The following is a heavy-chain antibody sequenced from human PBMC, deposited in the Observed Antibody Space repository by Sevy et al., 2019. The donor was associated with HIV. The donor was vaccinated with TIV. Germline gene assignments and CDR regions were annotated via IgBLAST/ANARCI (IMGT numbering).Heavy chain of an antibody. CDR1: GFTFSSYA. CDR3: AKPRGATYYYDSSGTPGRD. J-gene: IGHJ4*02. V-gene: IGHV3-23*01. CDR2: ISGSGGST. Sequence: GGSLRLSCAASGFTFSSYAMSWVRQAPGKGLEWVSAISGSGGSTYYADSVKGRFTISRDNSKNTLYLQMNSLRAEDTAVYYCAKPRGATYYYDSSGTPGRDWGQGTLVTVSS. D-gene: IGHD3-22*01.